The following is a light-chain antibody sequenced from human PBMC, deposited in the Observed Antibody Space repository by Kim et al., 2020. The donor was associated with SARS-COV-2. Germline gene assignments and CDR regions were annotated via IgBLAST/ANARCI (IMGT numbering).Light chain of an antibody. CDR3: QAWDSSTGD. Sequence: SYELTQPPSVSVSPGQTASITCSGDKLGDKYACWYQQKPGQSPVLVIYRDSKRPSGIPERFSGSNSGNTATLTISGTQAMDEADYYCQAWDSSTGDFGTG. CDR1: KLGDKY. CDR2: RDS. J-gene: IGLJ1*01. V-gene: IGLV3-1*01.